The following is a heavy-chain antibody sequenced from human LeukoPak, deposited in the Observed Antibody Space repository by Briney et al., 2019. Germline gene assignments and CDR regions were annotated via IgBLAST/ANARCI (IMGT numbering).Heavy chain of an antibody. V-gene: IGHV3-48*01. CDR3: ARLTLIAAAGYYMDV. CDR2: ISSSSSTI. CDR1: GFTFNNYS. J-gene: IGHJ6*03. Sequence: GGSLRLSCAASGFTFNNYSMNWVRQAPGKGLEWVSYISSSSSTIYYADSVKGRFTISRDNAKNSLYLQMNSLRAEDAAVYYCARLTLIAAAGYYMDVWGKGTTVTVSS. D-gene: IGHD6-13*01.